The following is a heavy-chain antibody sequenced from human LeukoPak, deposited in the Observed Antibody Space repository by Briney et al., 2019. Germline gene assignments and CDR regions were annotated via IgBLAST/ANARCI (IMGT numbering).Heavy chain of an antibody. CDR2: INSDGSST. CDR3: ARDLRTTGAFDI. V-gene: IGHV3-74*01. D-gene: IGHD4-17*01. J-gene: IGHJ3*02. CDR1: GFTFSTYW. Sequence: PGQSLRLSCAASGFTFSTYWMHWVRQAPGKGLLWVSRINSDGSSTRYADSVKGRFTISRDNAKNTLYLQMNSLRAEDTAVYYCARDLRTTGAFDIWGQGTMVTVSS.